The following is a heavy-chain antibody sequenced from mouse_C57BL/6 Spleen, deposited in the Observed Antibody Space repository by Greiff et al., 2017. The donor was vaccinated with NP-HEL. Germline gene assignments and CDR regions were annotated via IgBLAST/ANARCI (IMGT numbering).Heavy chain of an antibody. Sequence: QVQLQQSGPELVKPGASVKISCKASGYAFSSSWMNWVKQRPGKGLEWIGRIYPGDGGTNYNGKFKGKATQTANKASSTTYMQLSSLTSEDTAVYICARLITTVAYWGQGTLVTVSA. V-gene: IGHV1-82*01. J-gene: IGHJ3*01. D-gene: IGHD1-1*01. CDR1: GYAFSSSW. CDR3: ARLITTVAY. CDR2: IYPGDGGT.